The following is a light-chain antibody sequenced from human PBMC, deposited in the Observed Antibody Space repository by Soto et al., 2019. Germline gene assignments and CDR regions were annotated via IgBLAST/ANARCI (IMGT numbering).Light chain of an antibody. J-gene: IGKJ2*01. Sequence: EIVLTQSPATVSLSPGERATLSCRASQSVDTFLAWYQQKPGRTPRLLIYDTSNRATGIPPRFSGSGSGTDFTLTISRLEPEDFAVYYCQVRTEWPPFMYSFGQGTKLEVK. CDR1: QSVDTF. CDR3: QVRTEWPPFMYS. CDR2: DTS. V-gene: IGKV3-11*01.